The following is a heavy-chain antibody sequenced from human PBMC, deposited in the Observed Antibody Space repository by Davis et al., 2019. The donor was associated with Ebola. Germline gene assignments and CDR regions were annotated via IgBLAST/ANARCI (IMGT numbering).Heavy chain of an antibody. CDR3: AREVSSSWYGDYYYGMDV. J-gene: IGHJ6*04. CDR1: GYTFTSYG. D-gene: IGHD6-13*01. Sequence: ASVKVSCKASGYTFTSYGISWVRQAPGQGLEWMGWISAYNGNTNYAQKLQGRVTMTTDTSTSTAYMELRSLRSDDTAVYYCAREVSSSWYGDYYYGMDVWGKGTTVTVSS. V-gene: IGHV1-18*01. CDR2: ISAYNGNT.